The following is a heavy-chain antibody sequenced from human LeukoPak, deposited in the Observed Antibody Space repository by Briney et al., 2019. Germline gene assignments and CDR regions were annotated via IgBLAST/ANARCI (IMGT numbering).Heavy chain of an antibody. CDR3: ARELGSGSFDY. D-gene: IGHD6-19*01. J-gene: IGHJ4*02. CDR1: GFTVSSNY. V-gene: IGHV3-53*01. CDR2: IYSGGST. Sequence: GGSLRLSCAVSGFTVSSNYMSWVRQAPGKGLEWVSVIYSGGSTYYADSVKGRFTISRDNSKNTLYLQMNSLRAEDTAVYYCARELGSGSFDYWGQGTLVTVSS.